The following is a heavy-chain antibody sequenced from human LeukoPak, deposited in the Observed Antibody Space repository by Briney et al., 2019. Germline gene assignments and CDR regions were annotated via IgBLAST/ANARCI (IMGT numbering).Heavy chain of an antibody. Sequence: GSSVKVSCKASGGTFSRYAISWVRQAPGQGVEWMGGIIPIFGTPNYAQKFQGRVTITADKTTSTVYMDVSSLRSEDTGVYYCARLVVPAARGDYYYYGMDVWGKGTTVIVSS. CDR2: IIPIFGTP. V-gene: IGHV1-69*06. D-gene: IGHD2-2*01. CDR3: ARLVVPAARGDYYYYGMDV. CDR1: GGTFSRYA. J-gene: IGHJ6*04.